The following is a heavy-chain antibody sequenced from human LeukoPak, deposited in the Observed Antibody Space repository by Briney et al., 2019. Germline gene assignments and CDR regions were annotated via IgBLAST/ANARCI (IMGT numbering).Heavy chain of an antibody. CDR2: INHSGRT. Sequence: SETLSLTCTVSGGSISSYYWSWIRQPPGKGLEWIGEINHSGRTNYNPSLKSRVTISVDTSKNQFSLKLSSVTAADTAVYYCARHLTSSSLGYWGQGTLVTVSS. CDR3: ARHLTSSSLGY. D-gene: IGHD6-13*01. CDR1: GGSISSYY. V-gene: IGHV4-34*01. J-gene: IGHJ4*02.